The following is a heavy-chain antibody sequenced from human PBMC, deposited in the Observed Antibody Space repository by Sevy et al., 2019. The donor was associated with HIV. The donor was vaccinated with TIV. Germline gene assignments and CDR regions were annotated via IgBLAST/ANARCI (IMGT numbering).Heavy chain of an antibody. J-gene: IGHJ3*02. D-gene: IGHD2-15*01. CDR2: ISGSGGST. V-gene: IGHV3-23*01. CDR1: GFTFSSYA. CDR3: EKTDQPGYCSGGSCYSGSRGAFDI. Sequence: GGSLRLSCAASGFTFSSYAMSWVRQAPGKGLEWVSAISGSGGSTYYADSVKGRFTISRDNSKNTLYLQMNSLRAEDTAVYYCEKTDQPGYCSGGSCYSGSRGAFDIWGQGTMVTVSS.